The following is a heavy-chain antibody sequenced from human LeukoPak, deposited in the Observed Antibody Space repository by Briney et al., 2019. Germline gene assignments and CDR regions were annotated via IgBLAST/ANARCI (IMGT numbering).Heavy chain of an antibody. J-gene: IGHJ3*02. CDR3: ARGYSNYGYAFDI. CDR1: GFTFSSYS. Sequence: PGGSLRLSCAASGFTFSSYSMNWVHQAPGKGLEWVSSISSSSSYIYYVDSVKGRFTISRDNAKNSLYLQMNSLRAEDTAVYYCARGYSNYGYAFDIWGQGTMVTVSS. D-gene: IGHD4-11*01. V-gene: IGHV3-21*01. CDR2: ISSSSSYI.